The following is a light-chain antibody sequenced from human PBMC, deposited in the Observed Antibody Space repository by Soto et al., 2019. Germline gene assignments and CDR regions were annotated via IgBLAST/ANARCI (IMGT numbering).Light chain of an antibody. CDR3: EQYKKYWDT. J-gene: IGKJ1*01. CDR1: QNINSW. V-gene: IGKV1-5*03. CDR2: KAS. Sequence: DIQMAQSPSTLSASVGDRVTITFRDSQNINSWLAWYKQRPGETPNLLIYKASSLESGVPSRFSGSGSGTEFTLTINSLQPDDLANYHCEQYKKYWDTCVQGTKVDSK.